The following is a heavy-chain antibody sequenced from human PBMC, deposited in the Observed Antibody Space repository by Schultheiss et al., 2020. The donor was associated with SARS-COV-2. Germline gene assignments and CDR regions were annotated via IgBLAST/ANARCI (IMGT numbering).Heavy chain of an antibody. CDR3: ARGDRYSSSMSSLDY. J-gene: IGHJ4*02. D-gene: IGHD6-6*01. Sequence: SETLSLTCTVSGGSISSYYWSWIRQPPGKGLEWIGYIYYSGSTYYNPSLKSRVTISVDTSKNQFSLKLSSVTAADTAVYYCARGDRYSSSMSSLDYWGQGTLVTVSS. V-gene: IGHV4-59*12. CDR1: GGSISSYY. CDR2: IYYSGST.